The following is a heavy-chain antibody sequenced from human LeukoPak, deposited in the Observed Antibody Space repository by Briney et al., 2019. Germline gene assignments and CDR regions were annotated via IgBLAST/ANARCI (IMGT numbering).Heavy chain of an antibody. V-gene: IGHV4-59*01. CDR2: MYYTGST. J-gene: IGHJ4*02. D-gene: IGHD3-3*01. Sequence: PSETLSPTCTVSGGSISNYYWCWIRQPPGKGLEWIGYMYYTGSTYYNPSLKSRVTISVDTSKNQFSLKLSSVTAADTAVYYGAGSHPLGSNNDYYTPFDYWGQGTLATVSS. CDR3: AGSHPLGSNNDYYTPFDY. CDR1: GGSISNYY.